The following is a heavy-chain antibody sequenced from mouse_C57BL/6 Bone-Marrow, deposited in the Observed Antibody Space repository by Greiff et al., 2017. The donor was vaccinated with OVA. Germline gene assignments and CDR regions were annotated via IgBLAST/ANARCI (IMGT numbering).Heavy chain of an antibody. Sequence: VKLQQPGAELVKPGASVKLSCKASGYTFTSYWMQWVKQRPGQGLEWIGEIDPSDSYTNYNQKFKGKATLTVDKSSSTAYMQLSSLTSEDSAVYYGAREGYDGVYYAMDYWGQGTSVTVSS. V-gene: IGHV1-50*01. J-gene: IGHJ4*01. CDR1: GYTFTSYW. CDR3: AREGYDGVYYAMDY. CDR2: IDPSDSYT. D-gene: IGHD2-12*01.